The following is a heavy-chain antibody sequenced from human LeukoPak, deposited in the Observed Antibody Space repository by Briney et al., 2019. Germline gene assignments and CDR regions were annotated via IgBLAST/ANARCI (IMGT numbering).Heavy chain of an antibody. D-gene: IGHD3-10*01. CDR2: ISGSGGST. J-gene: IGHJ4*02. CDR3: AKDRGYYGSGSYPPPTDY. Sequence: SGGSLRLSCAASGFTFSSYAMSWVRQAPGKGLEWVSAISGSGGSTYYADSVKGRFTISRDNSKNTLYLQMNSLRAEDTAVYYCAKDRGYYGSGSYPPPTDYWGQGTLVTVSS. CDR1: GFTFSSYA. V-gene: IGHV3-23*01.